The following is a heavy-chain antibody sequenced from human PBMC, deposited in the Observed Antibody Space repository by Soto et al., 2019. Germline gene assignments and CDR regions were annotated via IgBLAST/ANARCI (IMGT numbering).Heavy chain of an antibody. D-gene: IGHD6-19*01. CDR1: GFTFSSYA. CDR2: NCSNGGST. J-gene: IGHJ6*02. V-gene: IGHV3-64D*08. Sequence: PGGSLRLSCSASGFTFSSYAMHWVRQAPGKGLEYVSANCSNGGSTYYADSVKGRFTISRDNSKNTLYLQMSSLRAEDTAVYYCVKDLLQAYSSGWYTGDYYYYGMDVWGQGTTVTVSS. CDR3: VKDLLQAYSSGWYTGDYYYYGMDV.